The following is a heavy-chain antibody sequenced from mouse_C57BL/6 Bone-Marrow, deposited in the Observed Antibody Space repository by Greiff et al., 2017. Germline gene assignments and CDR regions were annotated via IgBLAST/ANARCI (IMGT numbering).Heavy chain of an antibody. CDR1: GFTFSSYG. J-gene: IGHJ4*01. CDR2: ISSGGSYT. Sequence: EVHLVESGGDLVKPGGSLKLSCAASGFTFSSYGMSWVRQTPDKRLEWVATISSGGSYTYYPDSVKGRFTISRDNAKNTLYLQMSSLKSEDTAMYYCARASPHLVMDYWGQGTSVTVSS. CDR3: ARASPHLVMDY. V-gene: IGHV5-6*01.